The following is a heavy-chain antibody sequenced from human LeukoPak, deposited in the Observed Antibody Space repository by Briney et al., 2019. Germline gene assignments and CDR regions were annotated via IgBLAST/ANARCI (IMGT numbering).Heavy chain of an antibody. CDR1: GGSFSGYY. V-gene: IGHV4-34*01. J-gene: IGHJ4*02. D-gene: IGHD2-21*02. Sequence: SETLSLTCAVYGGSFSGYYWSWIRQPPGKGLEWIGSIYYNGSTYYNSSLKSRVTISVDTSKNQFSLKLSSLTAADTAVYYCARAAYCGGDCYLFDYWGQGTLVTVFS. CDR3: ARAAYCGGDCYLFDY. CDR2: IYYNGST.